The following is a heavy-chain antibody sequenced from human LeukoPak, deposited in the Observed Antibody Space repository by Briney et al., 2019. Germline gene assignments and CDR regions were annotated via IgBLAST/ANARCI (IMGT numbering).Heavy chain of an antibody. V-gene: IGHV5-51*01. CDR1: GYIFSNYW. Sequence: RGESLKISCKGSGYIFSNYWIGWVRQMPGKGLEWMGIIWPGDSDTRYSPSFQGQVTLSVDKSITTAYLQWSSLKASDTAIYYCARLEYSSSFDYWGQGTLVTVSS. J-gene: IGHJ4*02. D-gene: IGHD6-13*01. CDR3: ARLEYSSSFDY. CDR2: IWPGDSDT.